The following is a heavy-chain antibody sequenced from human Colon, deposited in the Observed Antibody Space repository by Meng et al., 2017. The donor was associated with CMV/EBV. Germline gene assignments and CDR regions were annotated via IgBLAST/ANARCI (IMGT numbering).Heavy chain of an antibody. CDR2: ISSSGTTV. CDR1: GFTFSDYY. J-gene: IGHJ4*02. CDR3: ARGGNFCGGDWWDS. D-gene: IGHD2-21*01. V-gene: IGHV3-11*01. Sequence: GESLKISCAASGFTFSDYYMSWIRQAPGKGLEWLSYISSSGTTVYYADSVKGRFTISRDDAKTSLYLQMNSLRADDTAVYFCARGGNFCGGDWWDSWGQGTLVTISS.